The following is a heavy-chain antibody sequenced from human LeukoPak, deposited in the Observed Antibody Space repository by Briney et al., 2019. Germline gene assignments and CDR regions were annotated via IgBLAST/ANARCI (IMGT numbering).Heavy chain of an antibody. J-gene: IGHJ5*02. V-gene: IGHV4-30-4*01. Sequence: SETLSLTCTVSGGSISSGDYYWSWIRQPPGKGLEWIGYTYYSGSTYYNPSLKNRVSISVDTSKNQFSLNLSSVTAADTAVYYCARLYYYDSRIDPWGQGTLVTVSS. D-gene: IGHD3-22*01. CDR1: GGSISSGDYY. CDR3: ARLYYYDSRIDP. CDR2: TYYSGST.